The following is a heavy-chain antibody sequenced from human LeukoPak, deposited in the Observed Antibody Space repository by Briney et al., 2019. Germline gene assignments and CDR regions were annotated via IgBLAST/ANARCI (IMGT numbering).Heavy chain of an antibody. CDR1: GFTFSSYE. CDR2: ISFSSNPI. Sequence: GGSLRLSCAASGFTFSSYEMNWVRQAPGKGLEWVSYISFSSNPIYYADSLKGRFTISRDNAKNSLYLQMNSLRAEDTAVYYCARDRYYYGSGSYPSDYYYYMDVWGKGTTVTVSS. V-gene: IGHV3-48*01. J-gene: IGHJ6*03. D-gene: IGHD3-10*01. CDR3: ARDRYYYGSGSYPSDYYYYMDV.